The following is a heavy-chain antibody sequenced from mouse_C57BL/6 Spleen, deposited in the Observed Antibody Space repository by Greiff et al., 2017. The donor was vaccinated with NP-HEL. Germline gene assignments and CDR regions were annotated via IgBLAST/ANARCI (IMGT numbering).Heavy chain of an antibody. V-gene: IGHV1-42*01. D-gene: IGHD3-3*01. CDR1: GYSFTGYY. CDR3: ARRDDYFDY. J-gene: IGHJ2*01. CDR2: INPSTGGT. Sequence: VQLKQSGPELVKPGASVKISCKASGYSFTGYYMNWVKQSPEKSLEWIGEINPSTGGTTYNQKFKAKATLTVDKSSSTAYMQLKSLTSEDSAVYYCARRDDYFDYWGQGTTLTVSS.